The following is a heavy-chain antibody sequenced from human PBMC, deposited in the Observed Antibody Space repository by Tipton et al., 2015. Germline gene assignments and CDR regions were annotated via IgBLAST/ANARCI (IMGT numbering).Heavy chain of an antibody. Sequence: SLRLSCAASGFTFSTYTMNWVRQAPGKGLEWVSSISSSSNYIHYADSVKGRFIISRDNANNSLYLQMNSLRAEDTAVYYCARARYYDFWSGYYTPPYWYFDLWGRGTLVTVSS. V-gene: IGHV3-21*01. CDR1: GFTFSTYT. D-gene: IGHD3-3*01. CDR2: ISSSSNYI. CDR3: ARARYYDFWSGYYTPPYWYFDL. J-gene: IGHJ2*01.